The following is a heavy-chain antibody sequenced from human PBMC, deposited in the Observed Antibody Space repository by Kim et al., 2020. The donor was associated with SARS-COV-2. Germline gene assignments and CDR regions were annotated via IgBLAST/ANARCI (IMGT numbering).Heavy chain of an antibody. D-gene: IGHD3-16*01. Sequence: SETLSLTCTVSGVSLRSGGYYWIWMRQHPGKGPEYIGYIYYSGTTYYNPSLKSRLTILQDMSKNYFSLKLTSVTAADTAVYYCARSLGASMPTKHALDIWGQGTMVIVSS. J-gene: IGHJ3*02. CDR3: ARSLGASMPTKHALDI. V-gene: IGHV4-31*03. CDR2: IYYSGTT. CDR1: GVSLRSGGYY.